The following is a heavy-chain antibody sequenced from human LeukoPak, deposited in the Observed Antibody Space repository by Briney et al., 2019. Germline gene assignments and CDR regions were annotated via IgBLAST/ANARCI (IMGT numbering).Heavy chain of an antibody. J-gene: IGHJ4*02. CDR2: IIPIFGTA. Sequence: GASVKVSCKASGGTFSNHAVSWVRQAPGQGLEWMGGIIPIFGTANYAQKFQGRVTITADESTSTAYMELSSLRSEDTAVYYCARVNRALDSWGQGTLVTVSS. CDR3: ARVNRALDS. V-gene: IGHV1-69*13. CDR1: GGTFSNHA.